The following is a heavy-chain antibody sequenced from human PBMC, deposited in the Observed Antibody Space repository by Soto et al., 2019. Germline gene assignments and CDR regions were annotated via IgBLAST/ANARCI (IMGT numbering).Heavy chain of an antibody. Sequence: PGGSLRLSCAASGFTFSSYAMSWVRQAPGKGLEWVSAISGSGGSTYYADSVKGRFTISRDNSKNTLYLQMNSLRAEDTAVYYCAKDRPQYCSGGSCYPDAFDIWGQGTMVTVSS. D-gene: IGHD2-15*01. CDR3: AKDRPQYCSGGSCYPDAFDI. V-gene: IGHV3-23*01. CDR1: GFTFSSYA. CDR2: ISGSGGST. J-gene: IGHJ3*02.